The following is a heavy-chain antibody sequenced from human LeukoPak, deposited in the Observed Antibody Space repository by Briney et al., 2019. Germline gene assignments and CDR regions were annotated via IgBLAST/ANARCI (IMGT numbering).Heavy chain of an antibody. Sequence: GGSLTLSCATSGFTFSRYWMHWVRQAPGEGLVWVSRINNDGSSTTYAGSVKGRFTISRDNAENTLYLQMNSLRAEDTAIYYCATTDATAAFDSWGQGTLVTVSS. J-gene: IGHJ4*02. CDR1: GFTFSRYW. V-gene: IGHV3-74*01. CDR3: ATTDATAAFDS. D-gene: IGHD2-21*02. CDR2: INNDGSST.